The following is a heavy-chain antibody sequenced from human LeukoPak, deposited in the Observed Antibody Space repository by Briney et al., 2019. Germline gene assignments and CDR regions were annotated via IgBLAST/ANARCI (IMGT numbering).Heavy chain of an antibody. CDR2: ITTSSSYI. CDR3: ARDNTVYGSGSYAFDI. Sequence: GGSLRLSCAASGFTFSSYNMNWVRQAPGKGLEWVSSITTSSSYIYYADAVKGRFTISRDNAKNSLYLQMNSLRAEDTAVYYCARDNTVYGSGSYAFDIWGQGTMVIVSS. CDR1: GFTFSSYN. J-gene: IGHJ3*02. D-gene: IGHD3-10*01. V-gene: IGHV3-21*01.